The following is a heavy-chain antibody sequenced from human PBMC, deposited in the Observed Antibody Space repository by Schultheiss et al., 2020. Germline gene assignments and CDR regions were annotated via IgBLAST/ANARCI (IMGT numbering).Heavy chain of an antibody. V-gene: IGHV3-23*01. CDR2: ISGSGGST. J-gene: IGHJ5*02. CDR1: GFTFSSYD. CDR3: AIDSFRYDSRGYHIHKGCDP. D-gene: IGHD3-22*01. Sequence: GGSLRLSCAASGFTFSSYDMHWVRQATGKGLEWVSAISGSGGSTYYADSVKGRFTISRDNSKNTLYLQMNSLRAEDTAVYYCAIDSFRYDSRGYHIHKGCDPWGQGTLVTVSS.